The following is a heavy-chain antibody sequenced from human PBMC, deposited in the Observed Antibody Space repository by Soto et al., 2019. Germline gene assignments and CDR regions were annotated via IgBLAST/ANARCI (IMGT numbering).Heavy chain of an antibody. CDR3: ATIAVFYPTNAGNWFDP. D-gene: IGHD6-19*01. CDR2: ISSSSSTI. V-gene: IGHV3-48*01. Sequence: GGSLRLSCAASGFIFSSYSMNWVRQAPGKGLEWVSYISSSSSTIYYADSVKGRFTISRDNAKNSLYLQMNSLRAEDTAVYYCATIAVFYPTNAGNWFDPWDQGTLVTVSS. J-gene: IGHJ5*02. CDR1: GFIFSSYS.